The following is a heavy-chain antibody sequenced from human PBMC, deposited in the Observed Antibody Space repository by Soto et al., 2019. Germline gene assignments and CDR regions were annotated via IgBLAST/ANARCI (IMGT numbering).Heavy chain of an antibody. V-gene: IGHV3-64*01. CDR1: GFTFSNYV. CDR3: ASLVTVTTIGYFDL. CDR2: ISTNGGTT. Sequence: EVQLVESGGGLVQPGGSLRLSCAASGFTFSNYVVHWVRQAPGKGLECVSVISTNGGTTFYANSVKDRFTISRDNSKNTLYLQMDSLRTEDMAVYYCASLVTVTTIGYFDLWGRGTLVTVS. J-gene: IGHJ2*01. D-gene: IGHD4-17*01.